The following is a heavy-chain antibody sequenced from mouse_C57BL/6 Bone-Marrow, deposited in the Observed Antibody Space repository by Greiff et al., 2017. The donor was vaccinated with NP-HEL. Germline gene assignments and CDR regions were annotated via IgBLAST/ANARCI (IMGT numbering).Heavy chain of an antibody. Sequence: QVQLQQPGAELVRPGSSVKLSCKASGYTFTSYWMHWVKQRPIQGLEWIGNIDPSDSETHYNQKFKDKATLTVDKSSSTAYMQLSSLTSEDSAVYYCASITTVVEGYAMDYWGQGTSVTVSS. V-gene: IGHV1-52*01. CDR3: ASITTVVEGYAMDY. D-gene: IGHD1-1*01. J-gene: IGHJ4*01. CDR1: GYTFTSYW. CDR2: IDPSDSET.